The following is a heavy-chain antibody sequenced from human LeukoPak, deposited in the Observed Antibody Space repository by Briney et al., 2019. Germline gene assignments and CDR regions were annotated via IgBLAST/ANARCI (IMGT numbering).Heavy chain of an antibody. CDR1: GGAFSSYV. CDR2: IIPIFGTA. D-gene: IGHD1-1*01. CDR3: ERADYLMERRLAI. V-gene: IGHV1-69*06. Sequence: SVKVSCKASGGAFSSYVISWVRQAPGQGLEWMGGIIPIFGTADYAQKFQGRLTITADKSTSTAYMELSRLRSDDTAVYYCERADYLMERRLAIWGQGTMVTVSS. J-gene: IGHJ3*02.